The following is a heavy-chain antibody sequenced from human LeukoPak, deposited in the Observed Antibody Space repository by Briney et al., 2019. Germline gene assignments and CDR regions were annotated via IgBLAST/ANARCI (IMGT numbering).Heavy chain of an antibody. V-gene: IGHV1-46*01. D-gene: IGHD3-9*01. CDR2: INPRGGST. CDR3: ARAVLTGYYTPDFDS. CDR1: GYTFTSYY. J-gene: IGHJ4*02. Sequence: ASVKVSCKASGYTFTSYYMHWVRQAPGQGLEWMGIINPRGGSTSYAQKFQGRVTMTRDTSTSTVYMELSSLRSEDTAVYYCARAVLTGYYTPDFDSWGQGTLVTVSS.